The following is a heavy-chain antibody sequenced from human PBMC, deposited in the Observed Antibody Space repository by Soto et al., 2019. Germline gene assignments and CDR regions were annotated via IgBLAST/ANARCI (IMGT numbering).Heavy chain of an antibody. V-gene: IGHV4-34*01. Sequence: SETLSLTCAVYGGSFSGYYWSWIRQPPGKGLEWIGEINHSGSTNYNPSLKSRVTISVDTSKNQFSLELSSVTAADTAVYYCARLDHYYYGMDVWGQGTTVTVSS. CDR3: ARLDHYYYGMDV. CDR2: INHSGST. CDR1: GGSFSGYY. J-gene: IGHJ6*02. D-gene: IGHD1-1*01.